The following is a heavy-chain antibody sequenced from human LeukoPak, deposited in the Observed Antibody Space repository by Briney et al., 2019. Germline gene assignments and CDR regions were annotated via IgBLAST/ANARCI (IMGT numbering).Heavy chain of an antibody. CDR2: IYSGGST. CDR1: GFTVSSNY. J-gene: IGHJ6*03. D-gene: IGHD3-10*01. CDR3: ARTARGVRYYYYYYYMDV. Sequence: PGRSLRLSCAASGFTVSSNYMSWVRQAPGKGLEWVSVIYSGGSTYYADSVKGRFTISRDNSKNTLYLQMNSLRAEDTAVYYCARTARGVRYYYYYYYMDVWGKGTTVTISS. V-gene: IGHV3-53*01.